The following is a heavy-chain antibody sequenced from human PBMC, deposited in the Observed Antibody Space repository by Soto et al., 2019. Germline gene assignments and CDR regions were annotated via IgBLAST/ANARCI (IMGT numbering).Heavy chain of an antibody. Sequence: GGSLRLSCAASGFTFSSNSMNWVRQAPGKGLEWVSYISSSSTTIYYADSVKGRFTISRDNAKNSLYLQMNGLRAEDTAVYYCARGLWSGNTLEAFDIWGQGTMVTVSS. V-gene: IGHV3-48*01. CDR2: ISSSSTTI. D-gene: IGHD3-3*01. CDR1: GFTFSSNS. CDR3: ARGLWSGNTLEAFDI. J-gene: IGHJ3*02.